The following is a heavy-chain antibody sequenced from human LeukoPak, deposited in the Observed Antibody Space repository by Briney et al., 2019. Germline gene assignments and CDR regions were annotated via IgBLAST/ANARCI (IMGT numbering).Heavy chain of an antibody. CDR1: GFTFSSYW. D-gene: IGHD5-18*01. Sequence: GGSLRLSCAASGFTFSSYWMSWVRQAPGKGLEWVANIKQDGSEKYYVDSVKGRFTISRDNAKNSLYLQMNSLRAEDTAVYYCARARGYSYGFLDYWGQGTLVTVSS. J-gene: IGHJ4*02. CDR2: IKQDGSEK. CDR3: ARARGYSYGFLDY. V-gene: IGHV3-7*01.